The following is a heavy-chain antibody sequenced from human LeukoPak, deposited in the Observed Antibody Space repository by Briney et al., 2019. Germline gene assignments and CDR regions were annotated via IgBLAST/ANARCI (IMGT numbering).Heavy chain of an antibody. CDR1: GYXFTRYY. CDR3: ACGAGGFDY. Sequence: ASVKVSCNASGYXFTRYYMHWVRQAPGQGLEWMGIINPSGGGTRYGQKFQGRVTMTRDTSMSTVYMELTSLRSEDTAVYYCACGAGGFDYWGQGTLVTVSS. J-gene: IGHJ4*02. D-gene: IGHD3-16*01. CDR2: INPSGGGT. V-gene: IGHV1-46*01.